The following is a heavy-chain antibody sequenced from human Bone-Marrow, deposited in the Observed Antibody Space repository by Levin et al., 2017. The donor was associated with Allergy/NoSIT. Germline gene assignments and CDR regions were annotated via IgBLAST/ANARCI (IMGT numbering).Heavy chain of an antibody. CDR1: GFTISNTW. D-gene: IGHD2-15*01. V-gene: IGHV3-7*01. Sequence: QAGGSLRLSCAASGFTISNTWMTWVRQAPGKGLEWVANIKEDGSQKNYVDSVKGRFTISRDNAQNLLYLQMDSLRAEDTAVYYCAREDSYCSGGRCYFWFDPWGQGTLVSVSS. CDR3: AREDSYCSGGRCYFWFDP. J-gene: IGHJ5*02. CDR2: IKEDGSQK.